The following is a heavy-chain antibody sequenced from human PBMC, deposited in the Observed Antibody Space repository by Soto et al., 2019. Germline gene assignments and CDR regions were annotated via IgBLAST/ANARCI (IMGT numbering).Heavy chain of an antibody. CDR2: IKSKSDGGTT. Sequence: GGSLRLSCVASGFTFSNAWMGWARLTPGKGLEWVGRIKSKSDGGTTDHAAPVKGRFTISRDDSKNTLYLQMNSLKIEDTAVYYCTREGPYHYGSGSNSPFDNWGLGTLVTVSS. V-gene: IGHV3-15*01. J-gene: IGHJ4*02. CDR1: GFTFSNAW. CDR3: TREGPYHYGSGSNSPFDN. D-gene: IGHD3-10*01.